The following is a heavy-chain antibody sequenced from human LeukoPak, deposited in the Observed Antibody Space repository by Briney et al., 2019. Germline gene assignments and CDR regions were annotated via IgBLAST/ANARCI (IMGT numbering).Heavy chain of an antibody. V-gene: IGHV3-21*01. D-gene: IGHD2-2*01. Sequence: SGGSLRLSCAASGFTFSSYSMNWVRQAPGKGLEWVSSISSSSSYIYYADSVKGRFTISRDNSKNTLYLQMDSLRAEDTAVYYCASAYCSSTSCYVGHFDYWGQGTLVTVSS. CDR2: ISSSSSYI. CDR1: GFTFSSYS. CDR3: ASAYCSSTSCYVGHFDY. J-gene: IGHJ4*02.